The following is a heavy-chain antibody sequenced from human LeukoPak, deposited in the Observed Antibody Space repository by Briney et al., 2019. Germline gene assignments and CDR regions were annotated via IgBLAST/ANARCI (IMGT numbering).Heavy chain of an antibody. CDR2: IYGGGST. D-gene: IGHD3-22*01. V-gene: IGHV3-53*01. J-gene: IGHJ4*02. CDR1: GFTVSSNY. Sequence: PGGSLRLSCAASGFTVSSNYMSWVRQAPGKGLEWVSVIYGGGSTYYADSVKGRFTISRDNSKNTLYLQMNSLRAEDTAVYYCARGPPYYYDSNEGVFDFWGQGTLVTVSS. CDR3: ARGPPYYYDSNEGVFDF.